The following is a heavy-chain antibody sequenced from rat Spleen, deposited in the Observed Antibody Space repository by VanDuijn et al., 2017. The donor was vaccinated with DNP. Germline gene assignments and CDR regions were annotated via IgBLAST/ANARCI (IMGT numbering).Heavy chain of an antibody. CDR1: GFTFSDYN. V-gene: IGHV5-7*01. J-gene: IGHJ2*01. CDR2: ISYDGSST. D-gene: IGHD1-5*01. CDR3: ARHRSFDY. Sequence: EVQLVESGGGLVQPGRSLKLSCAASGFTFSDYNMAWVRQAPKKGLEWVATISYDGSSTYYRDSVKGRFTISRDNAKSTLYLQMDSLRSEDTATYYCARHRSFDYWGQGVMVTVSS.